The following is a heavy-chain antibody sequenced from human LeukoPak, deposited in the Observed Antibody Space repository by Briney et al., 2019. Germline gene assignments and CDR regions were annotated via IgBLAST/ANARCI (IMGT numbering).Heavy chain of an antibody. CDR1: GYTFTGYY. V-gene: IGHV1-2*02. CDR2: VNPNSGGT. CDR3: ANIVGAATGFDY. Sequence: ASVKVSCKASGYTFTGYYMHWVRQAPGQGLEWMGWVNPNSGGTNYAQKLQGRVTMTRDTSISTAYMELSRLTSDDTAVYYCANIVGAATGFDYWGQGTLVTVSS. J-gene: IGHJ4*02. D-gene: IGHD1-26*01.